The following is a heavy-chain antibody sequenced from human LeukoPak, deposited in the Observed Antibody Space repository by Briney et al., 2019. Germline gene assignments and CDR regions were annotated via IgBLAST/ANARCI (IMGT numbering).Heavy chain of an antibody. D-gene: IGHD3-22*01. Sequence: PGGSLRLSCAASGFTFSSYGMHWVRQAPGKGLEWVAVIWYDGSNKYYADSVKGRFTISRDNSKNTLYLQMNSLRAEDTAVYYCATITHYDSSGYYSRYLRHWGQGTLVTVSP. CDR1: GFTFSSYG. CDR3: ATITHYDSSGYYSRYLRH. J-gene: IGHJ1*01. V-gene: IGHV3-33*01. CDR2: IWYDGSNK.